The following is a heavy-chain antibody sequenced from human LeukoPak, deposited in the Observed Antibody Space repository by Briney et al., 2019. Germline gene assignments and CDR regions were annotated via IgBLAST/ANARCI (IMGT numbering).Heavy chain of an antibody. CDR3: ARVSYSSSWYFDY. CDR2: IYASGST. Sequence: PSETLSLTCTVSGGSISSYYWSWLRQPAGKGLEWIGRIYASGSTNYNPSLKSRVTMSVDTTKNQFSLKLSSVTAADTAVYYCARVSYSSSWYFDYWGQGTLVTVSS. D-gene: IGHD6-13*01. V-gene: IGHV4-4*07. CDR1: GGSISSYY. J-gene: IGHJ4*02.